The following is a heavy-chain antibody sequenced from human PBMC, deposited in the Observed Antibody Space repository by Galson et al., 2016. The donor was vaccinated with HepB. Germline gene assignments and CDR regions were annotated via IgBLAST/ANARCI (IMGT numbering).Heavy chain of an antibody. CDR2: ISYDGSNK. V-gene: IGHV3-30*03. D-gene: IGHD5-18*01. J-gene: IGHJ4*02. Sequence: SLRLSCAASGFTFSHHGMRWVRQAPGKGLEWVAVISYDGSNKYYADSVKGRFTISRDNSKSTLYLQMNSLRAEDTAVYYCARDRYTAMVLGYFDYWGQGTLVTVSS. CDR1: GFTFSHHG. CDR3: ARDRYTAMVLGYFDY.